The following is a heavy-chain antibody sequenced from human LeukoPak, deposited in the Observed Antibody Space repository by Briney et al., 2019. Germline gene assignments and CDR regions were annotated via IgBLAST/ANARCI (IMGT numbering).Heavy chain of an antibody. CDR3: ARRRWYYYDSSGYGSWWRGPPNAFDI. D-gene: IGHD3-22*01. J-gene: IGHJ3*02. V-gene: IGHV4-34*01. CDR1: GGSFSGYY. Sequence: SETLCLTCAVYGGSFSGYYWSRIRQPPGKGLEWIGEINHSGSTNYNPSLKSRVTISVDTSKNQFSLKLSSVTAADTAVYYCARRRWYYYDSSGYGSWWRGPPNAFDIWGQGTMVTVSS. CDR2: INHSGST.